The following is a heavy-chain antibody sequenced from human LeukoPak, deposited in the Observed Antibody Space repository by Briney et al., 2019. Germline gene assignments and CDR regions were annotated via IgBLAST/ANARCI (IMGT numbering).Heavy chain of an antibody. D-gene: IGHD2-2*01. Sequence: KPSETLSLTCTVSGDSISPFYWSWIRQPPGKGLEWIGEINHRGSTNYNPSLKSRVTISVDRSKNQFSLKLSSVTAADTAVYYCANGGIVVVPAAKGFDYWGQGTLVTVSS. J-gene: IGHJ4*02. V-gene: IGHV4-34*01. CDR1: GDSISPFY. CDR3: ANGGIVVVPAAKGFDY. CDR2: INHRGST.